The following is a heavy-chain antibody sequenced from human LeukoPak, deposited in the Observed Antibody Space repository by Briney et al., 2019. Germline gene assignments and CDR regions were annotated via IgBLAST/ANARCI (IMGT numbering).Heavy chain of an antibody. V-gene: IGHV3-30-3*01. J-gene: IGHJ6*02. CDR3: ARDLPPEDV. CDR1: GYTFTSYY. Sequence: SCKASGYTFTSYYMHWVRQAPGKGLEWVALISYDGSNIQYADSLKGRFTISRDNSKNTLYLQMNSLRVDDTAVYYCARDLPPEDVWGQGTTVTVSS. CDR2: ISYDGSNI.